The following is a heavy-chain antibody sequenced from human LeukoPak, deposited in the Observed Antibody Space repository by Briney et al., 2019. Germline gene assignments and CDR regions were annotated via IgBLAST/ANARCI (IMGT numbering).Heavy chain of an antibody. D-gene: IGHD2-15*01. J-gene: IGHJ4*02. CDR2: ISPNSGGT. Sequence: ASVKVSCKASGYTFAGYYMHWVRQAPGQGLGCIGWISPNSGGTNYAQKFQGRVTMTRDTSTSTAYMELSRLRADDTAVYYCARDLMVGAADGDFWGQGTLVTVSS. CDR3: ARDLMVGAADGDF. CDR1: GYTFAGYY. V-gene: IGHV1-2*02.